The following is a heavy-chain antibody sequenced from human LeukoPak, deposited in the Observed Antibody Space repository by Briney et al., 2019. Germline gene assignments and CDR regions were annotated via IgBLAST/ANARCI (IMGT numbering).Heavy chain of an antibody. CDR3: ARGVWRYCSGGSCYSTRWFDP. J-gene: IGHJ5*02. V-gene: IGHV4-59*01. D-gene: IGHD2-15*01. CDR2: IYCSGST. CDR1: GGSISSYY. Sequence: SETLSLTCTVSGGSISSYYWSWIRQPPGKGLEWIGYIYCSGSTNYNPSLKSRVTISVDTSKNQFSLKLSSVTAADTAVYYCARGVWRYCSGGSCYSTRWFDPWGQGTLVTVSS.